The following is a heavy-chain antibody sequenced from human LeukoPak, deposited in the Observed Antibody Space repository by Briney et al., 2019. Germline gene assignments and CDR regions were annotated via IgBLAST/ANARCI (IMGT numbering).Heavy chain of an antibody. J-gene: IGHJ5*01. V-gene: IGHV1-8*01. Sequence: ASVKVSCKASGYTFTSYDINWVRQATVQGLDWMGWMNPNSGNTGYAQKFQGRVTMTRNTSISTAYMELSSLRSEDTAVYYCGKGAYGDHLFDSWGQGTLVTVSS. CDR2: MNPNSGNT. CDR1: GYTFTSYD. CDR3: GKGAYGDHLFDS. D-gene: IGHD4-17*01.